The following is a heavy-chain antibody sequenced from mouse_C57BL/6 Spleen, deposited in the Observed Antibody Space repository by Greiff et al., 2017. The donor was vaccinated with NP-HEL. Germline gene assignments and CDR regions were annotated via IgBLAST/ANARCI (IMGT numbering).Heavy chain of an antibody. J-gene: IGHJ1*03. CDR2: IDPSDSYT. CDR1: GYTFTSYW. CDR3: ARGGYGSSYGYFDV. D-gene: IGHD1-1*01. V-gene: IGHV1-59*01. Sequence: VQLQQSGAELVRPGTSVKLSCKASGYTFTSYWMHWVKQRPGQGLEWIGVIDPSDSYTNYNQKFKGKATLTVDTSSSTAYMQLSSLTSEDSAVYYCARGGYGSSYGYFDVWGTGPTVTVSS.